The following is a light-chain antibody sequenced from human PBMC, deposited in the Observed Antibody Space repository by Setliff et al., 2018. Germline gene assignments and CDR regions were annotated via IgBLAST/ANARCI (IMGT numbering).Light chain of an antibody. CDR2: SNM. V-gene: IGLV1-40*01. J-gene: IGLJ1*01. Sequence: QSVLTQPPSVSGAPGQRVTISCTGSSSNIGAGFTVHWYQQLPGAAPKLLIYSNMNRPSGVPDRFSGSRSGTSASLAITGLQPEDEGDYYCQSYGGGLNGYVFGTGTKGTVL. CDR1: SSNIGAGFT. CDR3: QSYGGGLNGYV.